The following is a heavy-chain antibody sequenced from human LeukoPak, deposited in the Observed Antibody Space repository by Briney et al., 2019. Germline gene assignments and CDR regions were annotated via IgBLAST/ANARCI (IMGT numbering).Heavy chain of an antibody. Sequence: GGSLRLSCAASGFTFHNYAMHGVRQAPGKGLEWVSLIKGNGDTTYNADSVKGRFTISRDNSKNSLYLQINSLRTEDTALYYCAQDIGSGWSFDYWGQGTLVTVSS. V-gene: IGHV3-43*02. CDR1: GFTFHNYA. CDR3: AQDIGSGWSFDY. J-gene: IGHJ4*02. CDR2: IKGNGDTT. D-gene: IGHD6-19*01.